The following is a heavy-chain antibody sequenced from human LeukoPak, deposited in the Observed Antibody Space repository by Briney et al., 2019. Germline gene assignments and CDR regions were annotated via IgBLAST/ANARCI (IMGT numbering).Heavy chain of an antibody. Sequence: KPSETLSLTCTVSGASISSYYRSWIRQPPGQGLEWIGYIYYTGTTNYNPSLRSRVTISLDTSKNQFSLRLTSVTAADAAIYYCAAGHPVYFNFWGQGTLVTVSS. V-gene: IGHV4-59*08. CDR2: IYYTGTT. J-gene: IGHJ4*02. CDR1: GASISSYY. CDR3: AAGHPVYFNF.